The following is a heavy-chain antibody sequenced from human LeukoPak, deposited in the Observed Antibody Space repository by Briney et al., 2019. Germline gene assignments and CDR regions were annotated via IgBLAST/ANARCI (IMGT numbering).Heavy chain of an antibody. D-gene: IGHD4-17*01. CDR3: ARDLVTVTKGFDI. Sequence: SETLSLTCAVSGNSFSSHYWTWIRQPPGKGLEWIGYISYIGSTNYNPSLKSRVTISIDTSKNQFSLKLSSVTAADTAVYYCARDLVTVTKGFDIWGQGTMVSVSS. CDR2: ISYIGST. J-gene: IGHJ3*02. V-gene: IGHV4-59*11. CDR1: GNSFSSHY.